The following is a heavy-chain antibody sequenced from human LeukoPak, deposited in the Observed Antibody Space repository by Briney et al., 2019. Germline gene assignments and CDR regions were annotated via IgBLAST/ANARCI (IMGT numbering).Heavy chain of an antibody. CDR2: IRYDGSNK. CDR3: ARERLAMVRGVPYTGMDV. V-gene: IGHV3-30*02. D-gene: IGHD3-10*01. Sequence: GRSLRLSCAASGFTFSSYGMHWVRQAPGKGLEWVAFIRYDGSNKYYADSVKGRFTISRDNSKNTLYLQMNSLRAEDTAVYYCARERLAMVRGVPYTGMDVWGQGTTVTVSS. J-gene: IGHJ6*02. CDR1: GFTFSSYG.